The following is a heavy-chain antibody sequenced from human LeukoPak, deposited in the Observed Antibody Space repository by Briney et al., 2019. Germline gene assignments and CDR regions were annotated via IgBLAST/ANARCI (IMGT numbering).Heavy chain of an antibody. CDR2: IYYSGST. CDR1: GGSISSYY. V-gene: IGHV4-59*01. Sequence: SESLSLTCTVSGGSISSYYWSWIRQPPGKGLEWIGYIYYSGSTNYNPSLKSRVTISVDTSKNQFSLKLSSVTAADTAVYYCARDWDTAMSNDAFDIWGQGTMVTVSS. J-gene: IGHJ3*02. D-gene: IGHD5-18*01. CDR3: ARDWDTAMSNDAFDI.